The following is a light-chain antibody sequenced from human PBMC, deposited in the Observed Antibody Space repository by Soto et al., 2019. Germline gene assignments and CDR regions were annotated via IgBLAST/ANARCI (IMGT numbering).Light chain of an antibody. V-gene: IGKV1-5*03. Sequence: DIQMTQSPSTLSASVGDRVTITCRASQTINRWLAWYQQRPGKAPKLLIYRASSFQSGVPSRFSGSGSGTEFTLTSSSLQPDEFATYYCQQYNNYWTFGQGTKVEIK. CDR1: QTINRW. J-gene: IGKJ1*01. CDR2: RAS. CDR3: QQYNNYWT.